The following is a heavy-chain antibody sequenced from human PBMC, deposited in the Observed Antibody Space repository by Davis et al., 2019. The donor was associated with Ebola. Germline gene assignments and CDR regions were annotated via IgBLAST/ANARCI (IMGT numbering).Heavy chain of an antibody. D-gene: IGHD1-26*01. CDR3: ATSGSFH. Sequence: GGSLRLSCAASGFIFSNYGMHWVRQAPGKGLEWVALIWNDGTNKYYSDSVKGRFTISRDKSKNTLYLQMNSLRAEDTAVYYCATSGSFHWGQGTLVTVSS. CDR2: IWNDGTNK. J-gene: IGHJ4*02. CDR1: GFIFSNYG. V-gene: IGHV3-30*02.